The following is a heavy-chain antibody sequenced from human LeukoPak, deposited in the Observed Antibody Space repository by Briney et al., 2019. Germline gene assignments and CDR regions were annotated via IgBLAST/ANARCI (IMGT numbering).Heavy chain of an antibody. D-gene: IGHD6-6*01. Sequence: SETLSLTCGVYGGSFSGYYWSWIRQPPGKGLEWIGEINHSGSTNYNPSLKSRVTISVDTSKNQFSLKLSSVTAADTAVYYCARVIDYSSSPNWFDPWGQGTLVTVSS. CDR2: INHSGST. J-gene: IGHJ5*02. V-gene: IGHV4-34*01. CDR1: GGSFSGYY. CDR3: ARVIDYSSSPNWFDP.